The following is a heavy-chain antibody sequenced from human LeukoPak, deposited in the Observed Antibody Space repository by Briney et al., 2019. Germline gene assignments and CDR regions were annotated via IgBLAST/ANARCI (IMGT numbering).Heavy chain of an antibody. Sequence: SETLSLTCSVSGGSITGYYWSWIRQPPGKGLEWIGYISYSGSTNYNPSLKSRVTISVDTSKNQFSLKLSSVTAADTAVYYCARGSYPGWYNGEFDYWGQGTLVIVSS. V-gene: IGHV4-59*12. CDR1: GGSITGYY. D-gene: IGHD6-19*01. CDR3: ARGSYPGWYNGEFDY. CDR2: ISYSGST. J-gene: IGHJ4*02.